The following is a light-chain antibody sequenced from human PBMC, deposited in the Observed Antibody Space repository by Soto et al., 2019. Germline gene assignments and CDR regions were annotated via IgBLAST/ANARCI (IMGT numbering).Light chain of an antibody. Sequence: QSVLTQPASVSGSPGQSITISCTGNSSDVGGYNYVSWYQQHPGKAPKLMIYEVSNRPSGVSNRFSGSKSGNTASLTISGLQAEDEADFYCSSYTSSSPHVVFGGGTKLTVL. CDR3: SSYTSSSPHVV. J-gene: IGLJ2*01. V-gene: IGLV2-14*01. CDR2: EVS. CDR1: SSDVGGYNY.